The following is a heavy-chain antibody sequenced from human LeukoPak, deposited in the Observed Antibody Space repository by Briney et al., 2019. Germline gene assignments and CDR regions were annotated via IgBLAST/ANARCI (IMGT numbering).Heavy chain of an antibody. Sequence: SETLSLTCNVSGGSISSYYWSWIRQPPGKGLEWIGSIFSSGSTNYNPSLKSRVTISVDTSKNQFSLKVSSVTAADTAVYYCARHWRRQAVVSIDYWGQGTLVTVSS. CDR3: ARHWRRQAVVSIDY. V-gene: IGHV4-4*09. CDR2: IFSSGST. J-gene: IGHJ4*02. D-gene: IGHD1-1*01. CDR1: GGSISSYY.